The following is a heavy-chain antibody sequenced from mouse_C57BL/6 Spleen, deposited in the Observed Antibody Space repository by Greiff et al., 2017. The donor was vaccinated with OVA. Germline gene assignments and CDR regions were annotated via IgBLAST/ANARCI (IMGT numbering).Heavy chain of an antibody. D-gene: IGHD2-4*01. V-gene: IGHV1-22*01. J-gene: IGHJ3*01. CDR2: INPNNGGT. CDR3: ARGDYDGGAWFAY. CDR1: GYTFTDYN. Sequence: VQLQQSGPELVKPGASVKMSCKASGYTFTDYNMHWVKQSHGKSLEWIGYINPNNGGTSYNQKFKGKATLTVNKSSSTAYMELRSLTSEDSAVYYCARGDYDGGAWFAYWGQGTLVTVSA.